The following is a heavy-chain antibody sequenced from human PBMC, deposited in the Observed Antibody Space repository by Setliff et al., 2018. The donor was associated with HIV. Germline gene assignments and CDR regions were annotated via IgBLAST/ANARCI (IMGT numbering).Heavy chain of an antibody. CDR2: IKNSSTYM. J-gene: IGHJ4*02. CDR1: GFTFSDYS. Sequence: GGSLRLSCVASGFTFSDYSMNWVRQAPGKGLEWVSSIKNSSTYMAYADSVRGRFTISRDNYKNTLYLQMNSLRPEDTAVYYCARDSPLSHFDYWGQGILVTVSS. CDR3: ARDSPLSHFDY. V-gene: IGHV3-21*04.